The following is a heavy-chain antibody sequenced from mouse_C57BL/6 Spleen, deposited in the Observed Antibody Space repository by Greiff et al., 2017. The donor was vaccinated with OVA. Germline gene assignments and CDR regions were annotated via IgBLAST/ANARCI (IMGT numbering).Heavy chain of an antibody. CDR1: GYAFSSYW. J-gene: IGHJ2*01. CDR2: IYPGDGDT. CDR3: ARCPWGSSVLFDY. V-gene: IGHV1-80*01. Sequence: QVQLQQSGAELVKPGASVKISCKASGYAFSSYWMNWVKQRPGKGLEWIGQIYPGDGDTNYNGKFKGKATLTADKSSSTAYMQLSSLTSEDSAVYFCARCPWGSSVLFDYWGQGTTLTVSS. D-gene: IGHD3-2*02.